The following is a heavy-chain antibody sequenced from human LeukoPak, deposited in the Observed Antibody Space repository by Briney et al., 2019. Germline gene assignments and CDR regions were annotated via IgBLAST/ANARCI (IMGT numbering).Heavy chain of an antibody. CDR1: GFTFSSYA. J-gene: IGHJ4*02. CDR3: ANMVRGVIITALSPFDY. D-gene: IGHD3-10*01. CDR2: ISGSGGST. V-gene: IGHV3-23*01. Sequence: GGSLRLSCAASGFTFSSYAMSWLRQAPGKGLEWVSSISGSGGSTYYADSVKGRFTISRDNSKNTLYLQMNSLRAGDTGVYYCANMVRGVIITALSPFDYWGQXTLVTVSS.